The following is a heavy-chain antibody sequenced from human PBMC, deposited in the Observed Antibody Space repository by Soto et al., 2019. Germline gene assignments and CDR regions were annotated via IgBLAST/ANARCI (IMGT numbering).Heavy chain of an antibody. J-gene: IGHJ4*02. CDR3: AKGGDYGDY. D-gene: IGHD3-16*01. V-gene: IGHV3-23*01. Sequence: EVQVLETGGGLVQPGGSLRLSCAASGFTFSSYAMRWVRQAPGKGLEWVSTISGSGGSTYYADSVKGRFTISRDNSKNTLYLQMNSLRAEDTAVYYCAKGGDYGDYWGQGTLVTVSS. CDR2: ISGSGGST. CDR1: GFTFSSYA.